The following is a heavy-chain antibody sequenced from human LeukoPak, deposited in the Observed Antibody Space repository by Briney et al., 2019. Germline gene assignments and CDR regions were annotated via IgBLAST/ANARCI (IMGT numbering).Heavy chain of an antibody. Sequence: PSETLSLTCTVSGGSIFGYYFNWIRQPPEKGLELIGYVYSNGITNYSPSLRSRGTISIATSRNQFSLRLKSVTAADTATYYCARRAYYDTSGYSPVSGYFDVWGRGNPVTV. D-gene: IGHD3-22*01. CDR3: ARRAYYDTSGYSPVSGYFDV. CDR1: GGSIFGYY. V-gene: IGHV4-4*08. J-gene: IGHJ2*01. CDR2: VYSNGIT.